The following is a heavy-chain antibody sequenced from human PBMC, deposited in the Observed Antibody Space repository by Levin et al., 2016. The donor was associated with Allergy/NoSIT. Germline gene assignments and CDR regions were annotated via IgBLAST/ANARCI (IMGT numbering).Heavy chain of an antibody. J-gene: IGHJ4*02. V-gene: IGHV4-39*01. D-gene: IGHD5-12*01. CDR1: GGSISSSSYY. CDR2: IYYSGST. Sequence: SETLSLTCTVSGGSISSSSYYWGWIRQPPGKGLEWIGSIYYSGSTYYNPSLKSRVTISVDTSKNQFSLKLSSVTAADTAVYYCARHLVATIAELDYWGQGTLVTVSS. CDR3: ARHLVATIAELDY.